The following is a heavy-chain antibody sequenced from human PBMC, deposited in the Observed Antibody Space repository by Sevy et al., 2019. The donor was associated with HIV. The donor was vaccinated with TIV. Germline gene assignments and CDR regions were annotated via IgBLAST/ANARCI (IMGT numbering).Heavy chain of an antibody. D-gene: IGHD3-22*01. CDR1: GGSINSFF. CDR3: ARGGGIYYDSRGFHPQYYFDS. CDR2: VYDSGNS. J-gene: IGHJ4*02. V-gene: IGHV4-59*01. Sequence: SETLSLTCAVSGGSINSFFWSWIRQSPGKGLEWTGYVYDSGNSEYNPSLRSRVTISVDTSKKQFSLKLSSVTAADTAVYYCARGGGIYYDSRGFHPQYYFDSWGQGTLVTVSS.